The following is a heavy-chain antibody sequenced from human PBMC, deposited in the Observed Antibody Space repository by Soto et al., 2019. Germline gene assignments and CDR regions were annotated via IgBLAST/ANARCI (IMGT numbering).Heavy chain of an antibody. Sequence: GESLKISGERSGYSFTRYWIGSVRQMPGKGLEWMGIIYPGDSDTRYSPSFQGQVTISADKSISTAYLQWSSLKASDTAMYYCAGGGVRGVITRTRDYYGMDVWGQGTTVTVSS. V-gene: IGHV5-51*01. CDR2: IYPGDSDT. J-gene: IGHJ6*02. CDR1: GYSFTRYW. D-gene: IGHD3-10*01. CDR3: AGGGVRGVITRTRDYYGMDV.